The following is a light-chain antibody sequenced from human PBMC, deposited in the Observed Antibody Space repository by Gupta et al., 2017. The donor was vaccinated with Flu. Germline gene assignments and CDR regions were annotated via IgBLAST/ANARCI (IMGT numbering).Light chain of an antibody. V-gene: IGKV4-1*01. CDR1: QSVLYSSNNKNY. CDR3: QHDDSTPYT. CDR2: WAS. J-gene: IGKJ2*01. Sequence: DIVMTQSPDSLAVSLGERATINCKPTQSVLYSSNNKNYLAWYQQKPGQPPKLLIYWASTRESGVPDRFSGSGSGTDFTLTISSLQAEDVAVYYCQHDDSTPYTFGQGTKVEIK.